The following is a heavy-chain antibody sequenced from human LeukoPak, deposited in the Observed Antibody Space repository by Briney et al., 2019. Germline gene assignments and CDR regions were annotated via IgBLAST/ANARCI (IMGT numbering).Heavy chain of an antibody. CDR2: INPNSGGT. J-gene: IGHJ4*02. D-gene: IGHD3-22*01. CDR1: GYTFTGYY. V-gene: IGHV1-2*02. CDR3: ATRNYYDSSGYRDY. Sequence: ASVKVSCKASGYTFTGYYMHWVRQAPGQGLEWMGWINPNSGGTNYAQKFQGRVTMTRDTSISTAYMELSSLRSEDTAVYYCATRNYYDSSGYRDYWGQGTLVTVSS.